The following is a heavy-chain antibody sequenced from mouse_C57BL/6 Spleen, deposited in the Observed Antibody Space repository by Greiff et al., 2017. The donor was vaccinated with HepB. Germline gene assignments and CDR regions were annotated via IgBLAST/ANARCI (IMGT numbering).Heavy chain of an antibody. CDR3: ARRSYDGTYPYAMDY. CDR1: GYSFTDYN. CDR2: INPNYGTT. V-gene: IGHV1-39*01. J-gene: IGHJ4*01. Sequence: EVQVVESGPELVKPGASVKISCKASGYSFTDYNMNWVKQSNGKSLEWIGVINPNYGTTSYNQKFKGKATLTVDQSSSTAYMQLNSLTSEDSAVYYCARRSYDGTYPYAMDYWGQGTSVTVSS. D-gene: IGHD1-1*02.